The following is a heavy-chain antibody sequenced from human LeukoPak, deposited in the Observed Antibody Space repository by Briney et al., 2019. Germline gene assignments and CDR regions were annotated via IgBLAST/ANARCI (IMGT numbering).Heavy chain of an antibody. D-gene: IGHD6-19*01. CDR1: GFTFSSYS. V-gene: IGHV3-21*01. J-gene: IGHJ4*02. CDR3: ARDKQSSGWYYFDY. CDR2: ISSSGNDI. Sequence: GGSLRLSCAASGFTFSSYSMNWVRQAPGKGLEWVSSISSSGNDIYYADSVKGRFTISRDNAKNSVFLQMSSPRAEDTAVYYCARDKQSSGWYYFDYWGQGALVTVSS.